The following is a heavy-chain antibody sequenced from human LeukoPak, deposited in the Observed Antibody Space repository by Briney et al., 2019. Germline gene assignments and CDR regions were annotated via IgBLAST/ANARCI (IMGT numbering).Heavy chain of an antibody. J-gene: IGHJ5*02. CDR2: ISYDGSNK. D-gene: IGHD3-22*01. Sequence: GGSLRLSCAASGFTFSSYGMHWVRQAPGKGLEWVAVISYDGSNKYYADSVKGRFTISRDNSKNTLYLQMNSLRAEDTAVYYCARDSSGYYSTGGFDPWGQGTLVTVSS. CDR3: ARDSSGYYSTGGFDP. V-gene: IGHV3-30*03. CDR1: GFTFSSYG.